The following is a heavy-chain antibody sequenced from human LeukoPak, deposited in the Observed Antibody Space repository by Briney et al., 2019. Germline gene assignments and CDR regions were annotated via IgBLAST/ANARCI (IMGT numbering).Heavy chain of an antibody. V-gene: IGHV1-69*06. Sequence: ASVKVSCKASGGSFNNYVINWGRQAPGQGLEWMGRIIPLFATTNYPQNFQGRLTITADKSTNTAYMELSRLTSEDTAVYYCAGDPTTVTPGYWGQGTLVTVSS. CDR1: GGSFNNYV. CDR2: IIPLFATT. D-gene: IGHD4-17*01. CDR3: AGDPTTVTPGY. J-gene: IGHJ4*02.